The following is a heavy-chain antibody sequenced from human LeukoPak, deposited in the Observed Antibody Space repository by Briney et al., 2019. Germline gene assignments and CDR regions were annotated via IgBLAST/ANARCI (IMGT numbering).Heavy chain of an antibody. CDR1: GFTFSSYG. D-gene: IGHD6-13*01. J-gene: IGHJ6*02. CDR3: AKDRGQQLGPYYYYGMDV. Sequence: GGSLRLSCAASGFTFSSYGMHWVRQAPGKGLEWVAVIWYDGSNKYYADSVKGRFTISRDNSKNTLYLQMNSLRAEDTAVYYCAKDRGQQLGPYYYYGMDVWGQGTTVTVSS. CDR2: IWYDGSNK. V-gene: IGHV3-33*06.